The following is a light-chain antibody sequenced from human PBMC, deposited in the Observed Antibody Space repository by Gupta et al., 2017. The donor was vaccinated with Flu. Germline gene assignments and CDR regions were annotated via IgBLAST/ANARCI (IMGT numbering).Light chain of an antibody. Sequence: IIAWHQQRPGKAPRFLMKIEGSGAYTKGSGVPDRFSGSTSGADRYLSISNVQSEDEGDYYCETWGSDTYVFGAGTQVTVL. J-gene: IGLJ1*01. CDR1: I. CDR3: ETWGSDTYV. V-gene: IGLV4-60*03. CDR2: IEGSGAY.